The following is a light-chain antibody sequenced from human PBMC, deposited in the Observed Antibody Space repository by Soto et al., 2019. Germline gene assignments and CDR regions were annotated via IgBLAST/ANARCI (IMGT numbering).Light chain of an antibody. Sequence: EIVKTQSPATLSVSPGERATLSCRASQSISSNLAWYQQKPGQAPRLLIYDASTRATGIPATFSGSGSGTEFTLTMSSLQSEDFADYYCQQYNNWPLTFGGGTKVEIK. J-gene: IGKJ4*01. CDR2: DAS. CDR1: QSISSN. CDR3: QQYNNWPLT. V-gene: IGKV3-15*01.